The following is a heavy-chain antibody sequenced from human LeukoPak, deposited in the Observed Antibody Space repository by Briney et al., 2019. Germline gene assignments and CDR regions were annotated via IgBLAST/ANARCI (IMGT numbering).Heavy chain of an antibody. Sequence: ASVKVSCKASGYTFTNYGFSWVRQAPGQGLEWMGWISAYNGNTNDAQKFQGRVTMTTDTSTSTAYMELRSLTPDDAAVYYCVRAYSSSSFDHWGQGTLVTVSS. CDR3: VRAYSSSSFDH. V-gene: IGHV1-18*01. CDR1: GYTFTNYG. D-gene: IGHD6-6*01. J-gene: IGHJ4*02. CDR2: ISAYNGNT.